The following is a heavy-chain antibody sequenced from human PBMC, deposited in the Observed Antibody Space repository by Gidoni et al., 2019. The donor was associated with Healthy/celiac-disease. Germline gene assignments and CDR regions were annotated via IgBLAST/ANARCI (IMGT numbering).Heavy chain of an antibody. D-gene: IGHD6-13*01. V-gene: IGHV4-39*01. J-gene: IGHJ4*02. CDR3: ARLGYSSSWADY. CDR2: IYYSGST. CDR1: GGSISSSSYY. Sequence: QLQLQESGPGLVKPSETLSLTCTVPGGSISSSSYYWGWIRQPPGKGLEWIGSIYYSGSTYYNPSLKSRVTISVDTSKNQFSLKLSSVTAADTAVYYCARLGYSSSWADYWGQGTLVTVSS.